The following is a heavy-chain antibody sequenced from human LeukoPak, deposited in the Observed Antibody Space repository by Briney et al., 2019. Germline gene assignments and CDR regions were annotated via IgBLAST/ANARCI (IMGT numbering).Heavy chain of an antibody. Sequence: SETLSLTCTVSGGSLSSYYWSWIRQPAGKGLEWIGRIYTGGSTNYNPSLKSRVTMSVDTSKNQFSLKLSSVTAADTAVYYCARDIKTVGGYYYDYWGQGTLVTVSS. CDR1: GGSLSSYY. CDR3: ARDIKTVGGYYYDY. CDR2: IYTGGST. V-gene: IGHV4-4*07. D-gene: IGHD3-3*01. J-gene: IGHJ4*02.